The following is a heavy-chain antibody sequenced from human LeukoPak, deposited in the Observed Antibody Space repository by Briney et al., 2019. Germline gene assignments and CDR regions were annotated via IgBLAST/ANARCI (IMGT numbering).Heavy chain of an antibody. CDR2: INSDGSST. V-gene: IGHV3-74*01. Sequence: GGSLRLSCAASGFTFSGYWMHWVRQAPGKRLVWVSRINSDGSSTSYADSVKGRFTISRDNAKNTLYLQMNSLRAEDTAVYYCARDLDIVVVPAAISGAFDIWGQGTMVTVSS. CDR3: ARDLDIVVVPAAISGAFDI. D-gene: IGHD2-2*01. J-gene: IGHJ3*02. CDR1: GFTFSGYW.